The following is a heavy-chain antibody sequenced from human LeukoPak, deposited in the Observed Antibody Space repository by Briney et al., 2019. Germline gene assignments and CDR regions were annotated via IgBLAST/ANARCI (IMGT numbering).Heavy chain of an antibody. CDR3: ARESSGYYFDY. CDR2: IWYDGSNK. Sequence: PGGSLRLSCAASGFTFSSYGMHWVRQAPGKGLEWVAVIWYDGSNKYYADSVKGRFTISRNTSRNTLYLQMNTLRAEDTAVYYCARESSGYYFDYWGQGTLVTVSS. V-gene: IGHV3-33*01. CDR1: GFTFSSYG. D-gene: IGHD6-25*01. J-gene: IGHJ4*02.